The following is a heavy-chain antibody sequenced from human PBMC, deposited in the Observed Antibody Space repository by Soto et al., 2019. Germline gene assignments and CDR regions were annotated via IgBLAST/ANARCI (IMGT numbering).Heavy chain of an antibody. J-gene: IGHJ5*02. D-gene: IGHD6-13*01. CDR1: GGSISSYY. V-gene: IGHV4-59*08. CDR2: IYYSGST. CDR3: ARRVRTAAATNWFDP. Sequence: SVTLSLTCTVSGGSISSYYWSWIRQPPGKGLEWIGYIYYSGSTNYNPSLKSRVTISVDTSKNQFSLKLSSVTAADTAVYYCARRVRTAAATNWFDPSGQGTLVTVSS.